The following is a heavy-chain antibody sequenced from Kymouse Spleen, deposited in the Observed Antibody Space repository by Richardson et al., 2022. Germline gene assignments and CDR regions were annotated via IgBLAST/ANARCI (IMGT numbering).Heavy chain of an antibody. J-gene: IGHJ6*02. Sequence: QVQLQQWGAGLLKPSETLSLTCAVYGGSFSGYYWSWIRQPPGKGLEWIGEINHSGSTNYNPSLKSRVTISVDTSKNQFSLKLSSVTAADTAVYYCARGYSSSWPYYYYYGMDVWGQGTTVTVSS. V-gene: IGHV4-34*01. CDR3: ARGYSSSWPYYYYYGMDV. CDR1: GGSFSGYY. D-gene: IGHD6-13*01. CDR2: INHSGST.